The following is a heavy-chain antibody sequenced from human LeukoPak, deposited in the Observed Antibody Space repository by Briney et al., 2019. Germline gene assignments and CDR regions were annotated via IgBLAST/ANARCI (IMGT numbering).Heavy chain of an antibody. V-gene: IGHV1-2*02. J-gene: IGHJ3*02. D-gene: IGHD3-10*01. CDR1: GYTFTGYY. Sequence: ASVKVSCKASGYTFTGYYMHWVRQAPGQGLEWMGWINPNSGGTNYAQKFQGRVTMTRDTSISTAYMELSRLRSDGTAVYYCARDPSMWFGEFTSDSDAFDIWGQGTMVTVSS. CDR3: ARDPSMWFGEFTSDSDAFDI. CDR2: INPNSGGT.